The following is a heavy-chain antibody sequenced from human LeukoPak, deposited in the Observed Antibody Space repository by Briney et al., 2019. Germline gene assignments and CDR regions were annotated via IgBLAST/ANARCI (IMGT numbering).Heavy chain of an antibody. CDR2: VDPEDNEI. J-gene: IGHJ5*02. CDR1: GYSFRDYY. D-gene: IGHD3-10*01. Sequence: ATVKISCKASGYSFRDYYIHWVRQAPGKGLEWMGRVDPEDNEIIYAEKFQGRVTITADTSTDTGYMEMSRLSSDDTAVYYCVTYRDPVTITPERFDPWAQGTLVNVSS. V-gene: IGHV1-69-2*01. CDR3: VTYRDPVTITPERFDP.